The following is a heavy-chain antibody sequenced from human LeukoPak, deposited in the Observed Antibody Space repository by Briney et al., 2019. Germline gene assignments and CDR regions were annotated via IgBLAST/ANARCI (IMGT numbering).Heavy chain of an antibody. CDR3: ARGVGSSWFDP. V-gene: IGHV1-2*02. CDR2: MDPVSGGT. D-gene: IGHD2-15*01. Sequence: ASVTVSCKASRYTFTSYLLHWVRQPPSQGLEWMGWMDPVSGGTNYAERFQGRVTITRDSSISTAYMQLSSLRSDDTADTAVYYCARGVGSSWFDPWGQGTLVTVSS. J-gene: IGHJ5*02. CDR1: RYTFTSYL.